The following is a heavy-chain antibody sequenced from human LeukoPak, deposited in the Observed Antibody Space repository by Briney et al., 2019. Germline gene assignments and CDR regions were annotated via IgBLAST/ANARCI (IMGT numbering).Heavy chain of an antibody. Sequence: GGSLRLSCAASGFTFSDYYMSWIRQAPGKGLEWVSYISNSGNTIYYADSVKGRFTISRDNAKNSLYLQMNSLRPEDTALYYCAKDRGGSSELGDAFDVWGQGTMVRVSS. J-gene: IGHJ3*01. D-gene: IGHD1-26*01. CDR1: GFTFSDYY. CDR3: AKDRGGSSELGDAFDV. V-gene: IGHV3-11*01. CDR2: ISNSGNTI.